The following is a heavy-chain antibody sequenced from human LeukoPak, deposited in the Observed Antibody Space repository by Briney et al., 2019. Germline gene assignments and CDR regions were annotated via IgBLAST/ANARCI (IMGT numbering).Heavy chain of an antibody. J-gene: IGHJ3*02. D-gene: IGHD3-22*01. CDR3: SRDGKEGDNSAFDI. CDR2: MYSGGST. Sequence: GGCLSLSRAASGFTVVTYMSWVRQVPGKGLECVSVMYSGGSTYYADSGKGRFTISKYNSKNTLYLQMNSLRAEDTSVYHCSRDGKEGDNSAFDIWGQGTMVTVSS. V-gene: IGHV3-53*01. CDR1: GFTVVTY.